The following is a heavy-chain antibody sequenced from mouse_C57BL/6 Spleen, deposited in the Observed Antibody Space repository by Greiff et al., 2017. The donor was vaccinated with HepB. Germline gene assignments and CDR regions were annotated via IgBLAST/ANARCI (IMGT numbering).Heavy chain of an antibody. J-gene: IGHJ4*01. CDR3: ARVFDYYGSSYDAMDY. V-gene: IGHV1-78*01. CDR2: IYPRDGSN. CDR1: GYTFTDHT. D-gene: IGHD1-1*01. Sequence: QVQLQQSDAELVKPGASVKISCKVSGYTFTDHTIHWMKQRPEQGLEWIGYIYPRDGSNKYNEKFKGKATLTADKSSSTAYMQLNSLTSEDSAVYFCARVFDYYGSSYDAMDYWGQGTSVTVSS.